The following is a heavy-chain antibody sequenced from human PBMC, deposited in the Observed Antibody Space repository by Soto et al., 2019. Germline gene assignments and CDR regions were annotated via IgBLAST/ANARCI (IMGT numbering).Heavy chain of an antibody. J-gene: IGHJ3*02. CDR1: GFIFSNYG. V-gene: IGHV3-33*01. CDR2: IWSDGTNE. D-gene: IGHD2-8*01. CDR3: ARGPLTNTRTAFDI. Sequence: QVQLVESGGGVVQPGRSLRLSCAASGFIFSNYGMRWVRQSPVKGLECVALIWSDGTNEHYVASVKGRFTISRDNSKNTLYLQMNSLTVEDTAVYYCARGPLTNTRTAFDIWGQGTMVIVSS.